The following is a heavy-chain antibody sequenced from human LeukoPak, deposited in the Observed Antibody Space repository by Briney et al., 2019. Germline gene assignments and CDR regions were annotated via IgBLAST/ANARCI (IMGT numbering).Heavy chain of an antibody. CDR1: GFTFSSYV. D-gene: IGHD3-22*01. Sequence: GGSLRLSCAASGFTFSSYVMHWVRQAPGKGLEWVAIISYDGSNEYYADSVKGRFTISRDNSKNTLYLQMNSLRAEDTAVYYCARDPYYYDSSGYRFDYWGQGTLVTVSS. CDR2: ISYDGSNE. CDR3: ARDPYYYDSSGYRFDY. V-gene: IGHV3-30*04. J-gene: IGHJ4*02.